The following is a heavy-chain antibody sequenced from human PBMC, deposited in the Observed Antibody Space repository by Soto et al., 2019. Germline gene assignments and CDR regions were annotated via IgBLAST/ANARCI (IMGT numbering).Heavy chain of an antibody. CDR1: GFTFSSYG. V-gene: IGHV3-33*01. CDR3: ARDGVSGYNPLDY. CDR2: IWDDGSNK. Sequence: QVQLVESGGGVVQPGRSLRLSFAASGFTFSSYGMHWVRQAPGKGLEWAAVIWDDGSNKYYADSVKGRFTISRDNSKNTLYLQMNSLRAEDTAVYYCARDGVSGYNPLDYWGQGTLVTVSS. J-gene: IGHJ4*02. D-gene: IGHD5-12*01.